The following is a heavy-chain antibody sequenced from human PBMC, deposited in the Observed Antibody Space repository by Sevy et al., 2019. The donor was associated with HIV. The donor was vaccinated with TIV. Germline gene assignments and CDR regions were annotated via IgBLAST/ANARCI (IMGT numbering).Heavy chain of an antibody. J-gene: IGHJ4*02. D-gene: IGHD5-18*01. CDR2: ISGSGDNT. CDR3: AKDSGDDNYGLFDY. CDR1: GFTFSSYA. V-gene: IGHV3-23*01. Sequence: GGSLRLSCGASGFTFSSYAMSWVRQAPGKGLEWVSSISGSGDNTYNADSVKGRFTVSRDNSKNTLYLQMNSLRAEDTAVYYCAKDSGDDNYGLFDYWGQGTLVTVSS.